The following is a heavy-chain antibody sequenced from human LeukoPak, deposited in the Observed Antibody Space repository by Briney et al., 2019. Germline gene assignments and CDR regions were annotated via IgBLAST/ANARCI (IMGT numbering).Heavy chain of an antibody. J-gene: IGHJ4*02. D-gene: IGHD6-13*01. CDR3: ARDLTLLQLAPGY. CDR2: IKKDGSEI. V-gene: IGHV3-7*03. CDR1: GFTFSTYW. Sequence: GGSLRLSCAASGFTFSTYWMSWVRQAPGKGLEWVANIKKDGSEIFYVDSVKGRFTISRDNAKNSLYLQMNSLRAEDTAVYYCARDLTLLQLAPGYWGQGTLVTVSS.